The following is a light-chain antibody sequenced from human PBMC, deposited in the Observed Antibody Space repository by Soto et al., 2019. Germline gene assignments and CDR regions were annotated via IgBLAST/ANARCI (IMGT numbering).Light chain of an antibody. CDR1: TSDVGSYDL. CDR3: CSYAGSDTYVL. CDR2: EGS. Sequence: QSALTQPASVSGSPGQSITISCTGTTSDVGSYDLVSWYQQHPGKAPKLMIYEGSKRPSGVSNRFSGSKSDNTASLTISGLQAEDEADYYCCSYAGSDTYVLFGGGTKLTVL. J-gene: IGLJ2*01. V-gene: IGLV2-23*01.